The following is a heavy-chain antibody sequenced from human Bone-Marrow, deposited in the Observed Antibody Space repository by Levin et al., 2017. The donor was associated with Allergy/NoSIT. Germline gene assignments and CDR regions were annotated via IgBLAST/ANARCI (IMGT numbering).Heavy chain of an antibody. D-gene: IGHD5-12*01. CDR3: ARAGEGYSGYVDGFDV. J-gene: IGHJ3*01. Sequence: NPSETLSLTCTVPGGFIRSNYWSWIRQSPGKGLEWLGFLFYSGSTLYNPSLRSRLTMSVDTSKNQLSLELSSVTAADTAVYYCARAGEGYSGYVDGFDVWGQGTVVTVSS. CDR1: GGFIRSNY. V-gene: IGHV4-59*01. CDR2: LFYSGST.